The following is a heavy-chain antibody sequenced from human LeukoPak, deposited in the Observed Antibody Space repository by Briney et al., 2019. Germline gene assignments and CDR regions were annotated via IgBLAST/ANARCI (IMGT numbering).Heavy chain of an antibody. CDR2: ISYDGSKK. CDR1: GFTFSSYS. Sequence: GGSLRLSCAASGFTFSSYSMNWVRQAPGKGLEWVAVISYDGSKKYYADSVKGRFTISRDNSQNTLYLQMNSLRTEDTAVYYCARVTYGSGTYGAFDYWGQGTLVTVSS. D-gene: IGHD3-10*01. CDR3: ARVTYGSGTYGAFDY. V-gene: IGHV3-30*03. J-gene: IGHJ4*02.